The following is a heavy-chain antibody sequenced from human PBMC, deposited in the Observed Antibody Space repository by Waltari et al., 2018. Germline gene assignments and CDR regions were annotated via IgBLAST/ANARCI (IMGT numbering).Heavy chain of an antibody. Sequence: QVQLKESGPGLVKPSGTLSLTCAVSGGSISSSNWWSWVRQPPGKGLEWIGEIYHSGSTNDNPSFKSRVTISVDKSKNQFSLKLSSVTAADTAVYYCARYPYSNYGGGDAFDIWGQGTMVTVSS. V-gene: IGHV4-4*02. D-gene: IGHD4-4*01. J-gene: IGHJ3*02. CDR3: ARYPYSNYGGGDAFDI. CDR1: GGSISSSNW. CDR2: IYHSGST.